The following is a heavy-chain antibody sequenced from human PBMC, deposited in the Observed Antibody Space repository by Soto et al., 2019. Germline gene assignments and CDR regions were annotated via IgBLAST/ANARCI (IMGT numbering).Heavy chain of an antibody. Sequence: SGPTLVNPTQTLTLTCTFSGFSLSTSGMCVSWIRQPPGKALEWLALIDWDDDKYYSTSLKTRLTISKDTSKNQVVLTMTNMDPVDTATYYCARITRDSSGFPGGDYYYYGMDVWGQGTTVTVSS. CDR3: ARITRDSSGFPGGDYYYYGMDV. CDR2: IDWDDDK. D-gene: IGHD3-22*01. V-gene: IGHV2-70*01. CDR1: GFSLSTSGMC. J-gene: IGHJ6*02.